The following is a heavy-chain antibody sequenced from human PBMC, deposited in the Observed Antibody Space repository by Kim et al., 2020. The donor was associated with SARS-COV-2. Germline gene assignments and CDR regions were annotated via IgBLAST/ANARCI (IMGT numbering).Heavy chain of an antibody. J-gene: IGHJ4*02. Sequence: TKDSQTFQGRVTITRDTSASTAYMELSSLRSEDTAVYYCSRFTTGWYLDYWGQGTLVTVSS. D-gene: IGHD6-19*01. CDR2: T. CDR3: SRFTTGWYLDY. V-gene: IGHV1-3*01.